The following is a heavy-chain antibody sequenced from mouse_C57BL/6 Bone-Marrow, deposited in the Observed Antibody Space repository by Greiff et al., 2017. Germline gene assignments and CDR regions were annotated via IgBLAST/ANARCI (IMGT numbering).Heavy chain of an antibody. CDR3: ATTAFDV. Sequence: EVQLQQSGAELVRPGSSVKMSCKTSGYTFTSYGINWVKQRHGQGLEWSGYIYIGNGYTAYNEKVKGKATLTSDTASSTAYMQLSSLTSEDSAIYVCATTAFDVWGTGTTVTVSS. CDR2: IYIGNGYT. D-gene: IGHD1-2*01. CDR1: GYTFTSYG. J-gene: IGHJ1*03. V-gene: IGHV1-58*01.